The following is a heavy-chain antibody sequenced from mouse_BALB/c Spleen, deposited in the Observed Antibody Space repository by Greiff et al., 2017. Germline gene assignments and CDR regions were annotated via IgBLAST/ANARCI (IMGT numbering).Heavy chain of an antibody. D-gene: IGHD4-1*01. CDR2: INPGSGGT. Sequence: LQESGAELVRPGTSVKVSCKASGYAFTNYLIEWVKQRPGQGLEWIGVINPGSGGTNYNEKFKGKATLTADTSSSTAYMQLSSLTSEDSAVYFCATNYLTGTLYYFDYWGQGTTLTVSS. CDR3: ATNYLTGTLYYFDY. CDR1: GYAFTNYL. J-gene: IGHJ2*01. V-gene: IGHV1-54*01.